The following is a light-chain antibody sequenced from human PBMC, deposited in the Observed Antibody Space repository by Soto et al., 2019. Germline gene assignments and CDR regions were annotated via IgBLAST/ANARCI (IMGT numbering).Light chain of an antibody. J-gene: IGKJ1*01. V-gene: IGKV3-20*01. Sequence: ETVLTQSPGTLSLSPGERVTLSCRTSQSVCSRCFAWYQQKPGQSPRLLIYGASTRATGIPDRFSGSGSGTDFTLTISRLEPEDFAVYYCQHYGTTPRTFGQGTKVGI. CDR3: QHYGTTPRT. CDR2: GAS. CDR1: QSVCSRC.